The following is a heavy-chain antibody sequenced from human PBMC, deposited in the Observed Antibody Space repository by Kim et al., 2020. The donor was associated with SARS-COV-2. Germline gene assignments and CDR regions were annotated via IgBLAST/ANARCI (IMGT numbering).Heavy chain of an antibody. V-gene: IGHV3-30*04. CDR1: GFTFSSYA. D-gene: IGHD3-22*01. J-gene: IGHJ4*02. CDR3: ARAASYYYDSSGNSDFDY. CDR2: ISYDGSNK. Sequence: GGSLRLSCAASGFTFSSYAMHWVRQAPGKGLEWVAVISYDGSNKYYADSVKGRFTISRDNSKNTLYLQMNSLRAEDTAVYYCARAASYYYDSSGNSDFDYWGQGALVTVSS.